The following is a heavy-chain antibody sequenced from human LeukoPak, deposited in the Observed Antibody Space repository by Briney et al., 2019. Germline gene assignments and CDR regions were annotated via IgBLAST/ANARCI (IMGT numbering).Heavy chain of an antibody. V-gene: IGHV3-48*04. CDR3: ARVGGDCYSAHCDAFDI. J-gene: IGHJ3*02. CDR2: ISSSSSTI. CDR1: GFTFSSYS. Sequence: GGSLRLSCAASGFTFSSYSMNWVRQAPGKGLEWVSFISSSSSTIYYADSVKGRFTISRDNAKNSLYLQMNSLRAEDTAVYYCARVGGDCYSAHCDAFDIWGQGTMVTVSS. D-gene: IGHD2-21*02.